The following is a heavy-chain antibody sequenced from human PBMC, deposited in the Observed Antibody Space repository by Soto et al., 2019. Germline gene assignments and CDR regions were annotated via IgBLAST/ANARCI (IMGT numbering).Heavy chain of an antibody. CDR3: ARDKGISNLRHYYGMDV. CDR2: IYSGGST. D-gene: IGHD4-4*01. CDR1: GFTVSSNY. J-gene: IGHJ6*02. V-gene: IGHV3-53*01. Sequence: EVQLVESGGGLIQPGGSLRLSCAASGFTVSSNYMSWVRKAPGKGLEWVSVIYSGGSTYYADSVKGRFTISRDNSKNTLYLQMNSLRAEDTAVYYCARDKGISNLRHYYGMDVWCQGTTVTVSS.